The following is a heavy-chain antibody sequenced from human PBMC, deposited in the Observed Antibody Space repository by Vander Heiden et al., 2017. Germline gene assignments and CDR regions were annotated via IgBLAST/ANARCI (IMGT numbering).Heavy chain of an antibody. Sequence: QVHLQEAGPGWVKPSETLSLTCTVSGGLVSSGPYYWTWIRQPPGKGLEWIGHVHRGGTIKYNPSLKNRVTISTDRAKNQFSLTLTYMTAADTAIYYCAREDFLARFNWFDPWGQGTLVTVAS. V-gene: IGHV4-61*01. J-gene: IGHJ5*02. CDR1: GGLVSSGPYY. CDR2: VHRGGTI. CDR3: AREDFLARFNWFDP.